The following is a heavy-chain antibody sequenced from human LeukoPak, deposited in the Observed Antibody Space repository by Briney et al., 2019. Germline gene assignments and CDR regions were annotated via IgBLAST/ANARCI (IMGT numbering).Heavy chain of an antibody. CDR2: IYHSGST. D-gene: IGHD6-19*01. J-gene: IGHJ4*02. CDR3: ARDFEGSSGLFDY. CDR1: GGSISSSYW. V-gene: IGHV4-4*02. Sequence: PSETLSLTCAVSGGSISSSYWWSWVRQPPGKGLEWIGEIYHSGSTNYNPSLKSRVTISVDKSKNQFSLKLSSVTAADTAVYYCARDFEGSSGLFDYWGQGTLVTVSS.